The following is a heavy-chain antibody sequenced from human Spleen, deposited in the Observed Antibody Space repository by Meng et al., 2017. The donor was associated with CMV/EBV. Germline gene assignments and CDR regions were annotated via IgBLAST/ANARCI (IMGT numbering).Heavy chain of an antibody. D-gene: IGHD2-15*01. CDR1: GYTFTSYY. Sequence: ASVKVSCKASGYTFTSYYMHWVRQAPGQGLEWMGIINPSGGSTSYAQKFQGRVTKTRDTSTSTVYMELSSLRSEDTAVYYCARVQGGEDYFDYWGQGTLVTVSS. CDR2: INPSGGST. V-gene: IGHV1-46*01. J-gene: IGHJ4*02. CDR3: ARVQGGEDYFDY.